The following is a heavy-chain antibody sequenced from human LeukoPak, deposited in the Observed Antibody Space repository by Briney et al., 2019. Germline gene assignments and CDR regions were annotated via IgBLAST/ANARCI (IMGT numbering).Heavy chain of an antibody. CDR2: ITKKIDGGTT. CDR1: GFTFSNAW. V-gene: IGHV3-15*01. Sequence: NPGGSLRLSCTASGFTFSNAWMSWVRQAPGKGLEWVGRITKKIDGGTTTYAARVRGRFTISRDDSKDTLYLQMNSLKTDDTAVYYCTRGPRPFDYWGQGTLVTVSS. J-gene: IGHJ4*02. CDR3: TRGPRPFDY.